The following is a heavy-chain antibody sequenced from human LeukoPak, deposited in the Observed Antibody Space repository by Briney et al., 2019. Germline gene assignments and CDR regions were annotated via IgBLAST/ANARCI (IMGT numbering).Heavy chain of an antibody. CDR3: ATRRTSGYYHPLDY. CDR2: INPNSGGT. D-gene: IGHD3-22*01. CDR1: GYTFTSYG. Sequence: GASVKVSCKASGYTFTSYGISWVRQAPGQGLEWMGWINPNSGGTNYAQKFQGRVTMTRDTSISTAYMELSRLRSDDTAVYYCATRRTSGYYHPLDYWGQGTLVTVSS. J-gene: IGHJ4*02. V-gene: IGHV1-2*02.